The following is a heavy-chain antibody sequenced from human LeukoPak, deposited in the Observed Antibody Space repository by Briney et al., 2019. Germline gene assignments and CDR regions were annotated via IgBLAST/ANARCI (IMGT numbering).Heavy chain of an antibody. CDR1: GGTFSSYA. V-gene: IGHV1-69*13. CDR2: IIPIFGTA. D-gene: IGHD3-22*01. Sequence: GASVKVSCKASGGTFSSYAISWVRQAPGQGLEWMGGIIPIFGTANYAQKFQGRVTITADESTSTAYMELSSLRSEDTAVYYCARDGAASSGYYSNWFDPWAREPWSPSPQ. J-gene: IGHJ5*02. CDR3: ARDGAASSGYYSNWFDP.